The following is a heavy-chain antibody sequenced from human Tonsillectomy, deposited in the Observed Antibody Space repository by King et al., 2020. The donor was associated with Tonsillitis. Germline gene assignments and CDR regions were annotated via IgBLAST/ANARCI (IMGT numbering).Heavy chain of an antibody. CDR2: IDPSDSYT. D-gene: IGHD3-3*01. Sequence: QLVQSGAEVKKSGESLRISCKGSGYNFISYWISWVRQMPGKGLEWMGRIDPSDSYTNYSPSFQGHVTISADKSISTAYLQWSSLKASDTAMYYCARLDSSDWLETPLYLDFDCWGQGTLVTVSS. V-gene: IGHV5-10-1*03. CDR3: ARLDSSDWLETPLYLDFDC. CDR1: GYNFISYW. J-gene: IGHJ4*02.